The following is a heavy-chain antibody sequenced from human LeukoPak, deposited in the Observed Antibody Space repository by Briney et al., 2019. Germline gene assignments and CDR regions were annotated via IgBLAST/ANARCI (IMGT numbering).Heavy chain of an antibody. CDR2: INHSGST. CDR1: GGSFSGYY. Sequence: SETLSLTCAVYGGSFSGYYWSWIRQPPGKGLEWIGEINHSGSTNYNPSLKSRVTISVDTSKNQFSLKLSSVTAADTAVYYCARIQLWLRNLDYWGQGTLVTVSS. CDR3: ARIQLWLRNLDY. D-gene: IGHD5-18*01. J-gene: IGHJ4*02. V-gene: IGHV4-34*01.